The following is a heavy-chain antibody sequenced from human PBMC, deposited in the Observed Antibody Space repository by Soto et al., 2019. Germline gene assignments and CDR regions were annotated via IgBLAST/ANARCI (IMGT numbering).Heavy chain of an antibody. Sequence: PGGSLRLSCAASGFTFSSYAMHWVRQAPGKGLEWVAVISYDGSNKYYADSVKGRFTISRDNSKNTLYLQMNSLRAEDTAVYYCARDRRTSITTYYYYGMDVWGQGTTVTVSS. CDR3: ARDRRTSITTYYYYGMDV. D-gene: IGHD3-10*01. CDR2: ISYDGSNK. V-gene: IGHV3-30-3*01. J-gene: IGHJ6*02. CDR1: GFTFSSYA.